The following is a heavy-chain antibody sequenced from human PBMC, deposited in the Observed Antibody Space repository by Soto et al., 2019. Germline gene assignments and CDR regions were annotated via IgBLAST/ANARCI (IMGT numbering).Heavy chain of an antibody. J-gene: IGHJ4*02. D-gene: IGHD3-22*01. V-gene: IGHV3-43D*03. Sequence: GGSLRLSCAASGFTFEDYALHWVRQSSGKGPEWVSLISADGSDPYYADSVKGRFTISRDNRKDSLYLQMNSLRPEDSAIYYCTKARFYFDSSPYDSWGQGTLVTVSS. CDR1: GFTFEDYA. CDR2: ISADGSDP. CDR3: TKARFYFDSSPYDS.